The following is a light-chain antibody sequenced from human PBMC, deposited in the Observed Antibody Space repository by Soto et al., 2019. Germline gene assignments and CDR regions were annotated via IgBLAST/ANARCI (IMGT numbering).Light chain of an antibody. Sequence: IRMTQSPSSLSASVGDRVTITCRASQSISSYLNWYQQKPGKAPNLLIYKASRLESGVPSRISGSGSETEFTLTISGLQPGDSATYYCQQYNSYSPTFGQGTKVDIK. CDR2: KAS. J-gene: IGKJ1*01. CDR3: QQYNSYSPT. V-gene: IGKV1-5*03. CDR1: QSISSY.